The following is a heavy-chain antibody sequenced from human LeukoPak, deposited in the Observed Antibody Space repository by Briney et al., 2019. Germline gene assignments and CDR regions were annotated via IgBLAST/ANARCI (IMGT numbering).Heavy chain of an antibody. V-gene: IGHV1-2*02. Sequence: ASVKVSCKASGYTFTGYYMHWVRQAPGQGLEWMGWINPNSGGTNYAQKFQGRVTMTRDTSISTAYMELSRLRSDDTAVYYCARDPHLGAAGHYWGQGTLVTVSS. D-gene: IGHD6-13*01. J-gene: IGHJ4*02. CDR3: ARDPHLGAAGHY. CDR1: GYTFTGYY. CDR2: INPNSGGT.